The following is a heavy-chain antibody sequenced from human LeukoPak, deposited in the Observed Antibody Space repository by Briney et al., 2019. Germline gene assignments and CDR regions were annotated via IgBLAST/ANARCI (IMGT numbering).Heavy chain of an antibody. D-gene: IGHD2-15*01. V-gene: IGHV3-23*01. CDR3: AKQLGYCSDGSCYFPY. J-gene: IGHJ4*02. CDR1: GFTFSSSA. Sequence: EGSLRLSCAASGFTFSSSAMSWVRQAPGKGLEWVSAISNNGGYTYYADSVQGRFTISRDNSKSALCLQMNSLRAEDTAVYYCAKQLGYCSDGSCYFPYWGQGTLVTVSS. CDR2: ISNNGGYT.